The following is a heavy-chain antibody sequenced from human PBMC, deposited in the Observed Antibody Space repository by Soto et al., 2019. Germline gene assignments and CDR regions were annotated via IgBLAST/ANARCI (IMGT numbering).Heavy chain of an antibody. CDR1: GGSISSSSYY. D-gene: IGHD3-3*01. CDR2: IYYSGST. Sequence: QLQLQESGPGLVKPSETLSLTCTVSGGSISSSSYYWGWIRQPPGKGLEWIGSIYYSGSTYYNPSLKSRVTISVDTSKNQFSLKLSSVTAADTAVYYCARQEVGIEYDFWSGYYTGWFDPWGQGTLVTVSS. CDR3: ARQEVGIEYDFWSGYYTGWFDP. V-gene: IGHV4-39*01. J-gene: IGHJ5*02.